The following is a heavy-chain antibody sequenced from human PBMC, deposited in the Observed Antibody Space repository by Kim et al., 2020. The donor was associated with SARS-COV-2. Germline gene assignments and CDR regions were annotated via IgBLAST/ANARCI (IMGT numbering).Heavy chain of an antibody. CDR2: IKRDGSEK. CDR1: GFTFSNYC. J-gene: IGHJ4*02. V-gene: IGHV3-7*01. Sequence: GGSLRLSCAASGFTFSNYCLSWGRQAPGKGLEWLANIKRDGSEKDYVDSVRGRFTISRDNAKNSLFLQMNSLRVEDTAVYYCTSWGAGNYWGPGTLVTVSS. D-gene: IGHD6-13*01. CDR3: TSWGAGNY.